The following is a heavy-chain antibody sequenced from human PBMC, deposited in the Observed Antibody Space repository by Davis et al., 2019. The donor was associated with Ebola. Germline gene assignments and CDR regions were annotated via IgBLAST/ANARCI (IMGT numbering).Heavy chain of an antibody. D-gene: IGHD1-1*01. Sequence: ASVKVSCKASGYTFTSYGITWVRQAPGQGLEWMGWINPHNGNTNYAQNVQGRVTMTTHTSTSTAYMEVEILRSDDTAVYYCARAQFPTTSDHWGLGTLVTVSS. J-gene: IGHJ4*01. CDR3: ARAQFPTTSDH. CDR1: GYTFTSYG. CDR2: INPHNGNT. V-gene: IGHV1-18*04.